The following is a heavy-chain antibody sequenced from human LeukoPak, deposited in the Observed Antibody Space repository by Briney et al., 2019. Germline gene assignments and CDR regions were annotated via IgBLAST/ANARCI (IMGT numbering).Heavy chain of an antibody. V-gene: IGHV4-30-2*01. D-gene: IGHD3-10*01. J-gene: IGHJ4*02. CDR1: GGSISSGGYY. CDR3: ARGCYGSGSYYNAD. Sequence: SQTLSLTCTVSGGSISSGGYYWSWIRQPPGKGLEWIGYIYHSGSTYYNPSLKSRVTISVDRSKNQFSLKLSSVTAADTAVYYCARGCYGSGSYYNADWGQGTLVTVSS. CDR2: IYHSGST.